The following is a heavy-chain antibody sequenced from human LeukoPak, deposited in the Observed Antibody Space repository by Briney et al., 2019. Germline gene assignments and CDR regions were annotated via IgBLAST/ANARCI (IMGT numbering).Heavy chain of an antibody. CDR3: ARGPVTVTTNNWFDP. D-gene: IGHD4-17*01. J-gene: IGHJ5*02. CDR2: INHSGST. Sequence: SETLSLTCSVSGASINNYYWSWIRQPPGKGLEWIGEINHSGSTNYNPSLKSRVTISVDTSKNQFSLKLSSVTAADTAVYYCARGPVTVTTNNWFDPWGQGTLVTVSS. V-gene: IGHV4-34*01. CDR1: GASINNYY.